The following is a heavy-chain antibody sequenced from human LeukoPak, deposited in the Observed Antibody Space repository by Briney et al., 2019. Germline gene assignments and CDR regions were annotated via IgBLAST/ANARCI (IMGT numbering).Heavy chain of an antibody. Sequence: ASVKVSCKASGYTFTGCYMHWVRQAPGQGLEWMGRINPNSGGTNYAQKFQGRVTMTRDTSISTAYMELSRLRSDDTAVYYCARGGSSSPTRPFDYWGQGTLVTVSS. V-gene: IGHV1-2*06. J-gene: IGHJ4*02. CDR1: GYTFTGCY. CDR3: ARGGSSSPTRPFDY. CDR2: INPNSGGT. D-gene: IGHD6-6*01.